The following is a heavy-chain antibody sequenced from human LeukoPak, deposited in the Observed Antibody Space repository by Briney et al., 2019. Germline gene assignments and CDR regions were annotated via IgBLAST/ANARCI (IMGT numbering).Heavy chain of an antibody. CDR1: GFIFSHYT. CDR2: INGSGDAT. V-gene: IGHV3-23*01. CDR3: AKSDCGSDGCKLLNY. Sequence: PGGSLRLSCAASGFIFSHYTMTWVRQGPGKGLEWVSSINGSGDATKYADSVMGRFTISRDNSKNTVSLQMNSLRAEDTAVYYCAKSDCGSDGCKLLNYWGQGTLVTASS. J-gene: IGHJ4*02. D-gene: IGHD2-21*01.